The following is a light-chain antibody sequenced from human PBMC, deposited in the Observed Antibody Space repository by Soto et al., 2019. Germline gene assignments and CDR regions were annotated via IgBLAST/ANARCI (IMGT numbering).Light chain of an antibody. J-gene: IGKJ4*01. V-gene: IGKV1-33*01. CDR1: QDISNY. CDR3: QQYGNLPLT. CDR2: DAF. Sequence: DIQVTQSPSSLSASVGDRVTITYQASQDISNYLSWYQQKPGQAPKLLIYDAFNLETGVPSRFSGSGSGTDFSVTISSLQPADIATYYCQQYGNLPLTFGGGTKVEIK.